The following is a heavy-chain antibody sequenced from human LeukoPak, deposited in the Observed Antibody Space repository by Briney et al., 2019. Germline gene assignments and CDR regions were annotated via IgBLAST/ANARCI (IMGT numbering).Heavy chain of an antibody. CDR1: GFTFSNYE. CDR3: AKAGSSGAFDI. J-gene: IGHJ3*02. CDR2: ISGSGKTI. V-gene: IGHV3-48*03. Sequence: GGSLRLSCAASGFTFSNYEMNWVRQAPGKGLEWVSVISGSGKTIHYAVSVKGRFTISRDNAKKSLYLQMNSLRAEDTALYYCAKAGSSGAFDIWGQGTMVTVSS. D-gene: IGHD1-1*01.